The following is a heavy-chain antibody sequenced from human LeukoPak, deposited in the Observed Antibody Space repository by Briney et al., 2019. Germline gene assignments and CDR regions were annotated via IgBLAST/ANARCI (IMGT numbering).Heavy chain of an antibody. J-gene: IGHJ3*02. Sequence: GRSLRLSCAASGFTFSSYGRRGVRQAPGKGLEWGAVIWYDGSNRYYADSVKGRFTISRDNSKTTLYLHMNSLRAEGTAVYYCASDGSVRAAPLRLSTTFDIWGQGTMVTVSS. D-gene: IGHD2/OR15-2a*01. CDR1: GFTFSSYG. V-gene: IGHV3-33*01. CDR3: ASDGSVRAAPLRLSTTFDI. CDR2: IWYDGSNR.